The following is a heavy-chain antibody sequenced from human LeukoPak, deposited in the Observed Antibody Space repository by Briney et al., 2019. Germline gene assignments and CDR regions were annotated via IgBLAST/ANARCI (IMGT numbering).Heavy chain of an antibody. D-gene: IGHD6-13*01. CDR3: ASAYSAGWFSY. Sequence: GKSLTLSCVASGFDFSTYGMHWIRQAPGKGLEWLAVIWYDGSKKYYADSVTGRFTISRDDSKNTLYLHMSGLRDDDTAVYYCASAYSAGWFSYWGQGTPVIVSS. CDR2: IWYDGSKK. CDR1: GFDFSTYG. V-gene: IGHV3-33*01. J-gene: IGHJ4*02.